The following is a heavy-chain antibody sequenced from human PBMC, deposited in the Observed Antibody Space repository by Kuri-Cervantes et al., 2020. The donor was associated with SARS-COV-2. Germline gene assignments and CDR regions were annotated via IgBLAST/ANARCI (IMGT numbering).Heavy chain of an antibody. J-gene: IGHJ4*02. CDR3: VRTLGEDIVVVPAATFDY. D-gene: IGHD2-2*01. Sequence: LSLTCAASGFTFSSYAMHWVRQAPGKGLEWVAVISYDGSNKYYADSVKGRFTISRDNSKNTPYLQMNSLRAEDTAVYYCVRTLGEDIVVVPAATFDYWGQGTLVTVSS. CDR2: ISYDGSNK. V-gene: IGHV3-30-3*01. CDR1: GFTFSSYA.